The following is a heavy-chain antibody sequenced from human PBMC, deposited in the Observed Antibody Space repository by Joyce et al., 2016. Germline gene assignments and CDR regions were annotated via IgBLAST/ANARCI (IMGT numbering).Heavy chain of an antibody. D-gene: IGHD3-16*01. CDR1: GSTFSSSS. J-gene: IGHJ6*02. Sequence: QLVESGGGVVKAGGSLSLSCEASGSTFSSSSMSWFRQGPGKGLEWVAAISATSYYIFHAETVRGRFTVSRDNAKKTLYLQMNSLRAEDSAVFYCARGGISYYYAMDVWGQGTTVTVSS. V-gene: IGHV3-21*01. CDR3: ARGGISYYYAMDV. CDR2: ISATSYYI.